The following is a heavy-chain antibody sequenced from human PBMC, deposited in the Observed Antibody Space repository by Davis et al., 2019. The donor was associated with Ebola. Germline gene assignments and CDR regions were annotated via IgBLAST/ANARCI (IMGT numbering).Heavy chain of an antibody. CDR2: INPSGGST. D-gene: IGHD2-15*01. J-gene: IGHJ6*02. Sequence: ASVKVSCKASGYTFTSYYMHWVRQAPGQGLEWMGIINPSGGSTSYAQKFQGRVTMTRDTSTSTVYMELSSLRSEDTAVYYCASAAAISGLKGYYYGMDVWGQGTTVTVSS. V-gene: IGHV1-46*01. CDR3: ASAAAISGLKGYYYGMDV. CDR1: GYTFTSYY.